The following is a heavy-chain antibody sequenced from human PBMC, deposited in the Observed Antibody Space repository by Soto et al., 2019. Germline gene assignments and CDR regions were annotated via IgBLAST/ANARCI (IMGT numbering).Heavy chain of an antibody. CDR1: GGSISRSKXK. D-gene: IGHD4-17*01. V-gene: IGHV4-39*01. CDR2: IYYSGST. Sequence: TXXLSLNCTKTGGSISRSKXKXGWXRQPSGKGLEWIGSIYYSGSTYYNPSLKSRVTISVDTSKKQFSLNLSSVTAAYTAVFYCARLLANNYGDFFDYWGQGTLVTVSS. J-gene: IGHJ4*02. CDR3: ARLLANNYGDFFDY.